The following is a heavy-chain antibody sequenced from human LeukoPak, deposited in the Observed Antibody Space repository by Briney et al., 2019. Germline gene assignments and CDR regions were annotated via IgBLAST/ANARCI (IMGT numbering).Heavy chain of an antibody. J-gene: IGHJ4*02. CDR1: GFTFSSYA. V-gene: IGHV3-23*01. CDR3: ARDAARYSSGWYYDY. Sequence: PGRSLRLSCAASGFTFSSYAMHWVRQAPGKGLEWVSGINYYGGSTYYADSVKGRFTISRDNSRNTLYLQINSLRAEDTAVYYCARDAARYSSGWYYDYWGQGTLVTVSS. D-gene: IGHD6-19*01. CDR2: INYYGGST.